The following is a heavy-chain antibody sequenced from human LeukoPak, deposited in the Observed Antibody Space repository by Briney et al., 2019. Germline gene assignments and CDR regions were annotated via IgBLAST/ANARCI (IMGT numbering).Heavy chain of an antibody. CDR1: GFTFSSYS. CDR2: ISSGSSYI. J-gene: IGHJ4*02. Sequence: GGSLRLSCAASGFTFSSYSMNWVRQAPGKGLEWVSSISSGSSYIYYADSVKGRFTISRDNAKNSLYLQMNSLRAEDTAVYYCARDRSEDSSSSASDYWGQGTLVTVSS. D-gene: IGHD6-6*01. CDR3: ARDRSEDSSSSASDY. V-gene: IGHV3-21*01.